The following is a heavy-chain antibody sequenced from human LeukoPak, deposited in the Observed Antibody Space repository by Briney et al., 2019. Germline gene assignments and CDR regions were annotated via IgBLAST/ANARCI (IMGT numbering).Heavy chain of an antibody. V-gene: IGHV1-2*02. J-gene: IGHJ4*02. CDR1: GYTFTDYY. Sequence: ASVTVSCKASGYTFTDYYMHWVRQAPGQGLEGMGWIYPNSGGTNYAQNFQGRVTMTRDTSISTAYMGLSRLRSDDTAVYFCARGRSDYYLDSWGQGTLVTVSS. CDR2: IYPNSGGT. CDR3: ARGRSDYYLDS. D-gene: IGHD3-10*01.